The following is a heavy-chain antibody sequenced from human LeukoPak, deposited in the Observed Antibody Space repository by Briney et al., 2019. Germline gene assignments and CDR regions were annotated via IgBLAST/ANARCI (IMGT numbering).Heavy chain of an antibody. D-gene: IGHD5-18*01. J-gene: IGHJ4*02. Sequence: GGSLRLSCAASGFTFSSYSMNWVRQAPGKGLEWVSYISSSSSTIYYADSVKGRFTISRDNAKNSLYLQMNSLRAEDTAVYYCAREDTAMVKDYWGQGTLVTVSS. CDR1: GFTFSSYS. CDR3: AREDTAMVKDY. CDR2: ISSSSSTI. V-gene: IGHV3-48*01.